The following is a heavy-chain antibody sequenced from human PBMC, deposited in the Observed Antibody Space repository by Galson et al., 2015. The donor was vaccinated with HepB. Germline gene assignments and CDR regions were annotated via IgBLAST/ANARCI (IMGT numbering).Heavy chain of an antibody. CDR1: GFTFSTYA. V-gene: IGHV3-30*18. CDR2: ISYDGSNQ. CDR3: AKAAGLWELLPQTDS. J-gene: IGHJ4*02. D-gene: IGHD1-26*01. Sequence: SLRLSCAVSGFTFSTYAMHWVRQDPGKGLEWVAVISYDGSNQYYADSVKGRFTISRDNSKYTVYLQMNSLRTEDTAIYYCAKAAGLWELLPQTDSWGQGTLVTVSS.